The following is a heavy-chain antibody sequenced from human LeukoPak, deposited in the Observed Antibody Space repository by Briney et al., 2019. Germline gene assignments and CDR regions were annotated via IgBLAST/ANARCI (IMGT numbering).Heavy chain of an antibody. CDR3: ARVPSTTCLDY. D-gene: IGHD6-13*01. CDR1: GFTFSSYA. V-gene: IGHV3-30*10. J-gene: IGHJ4*02. CDR2: ISYDGSTK. Sequence: GGSLRLSCAASGFTFSSYAMLWVRQAPGKGLEWVAVISYDGSTKYYTDSVKGRFTISRDNSKNTLFLQMNSLRAEDAALYFCARVPSTTCLDYWGQGALVTVSS.